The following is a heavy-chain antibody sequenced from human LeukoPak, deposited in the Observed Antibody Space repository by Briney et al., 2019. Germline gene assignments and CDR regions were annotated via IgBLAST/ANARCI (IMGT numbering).Heavy chain of an antibody. D-gene: IGHD1-14*01. CDR1: GFTVSSYY. J-gene: IGHJ5*02. CDR2: IYCGGST. V-gene: IGHV3-66*02. Sequence: GGSLRLSCAASGFTVSSYYMSWVRQAPGKGLEWVSVIYCGGSTYYADSVKGRITISRDNSKITLYLQMISLRAEDTAVYYCARKPPPPWFDPWGQGTLVTVSS. CDR3: ARKPPPPWFDP.